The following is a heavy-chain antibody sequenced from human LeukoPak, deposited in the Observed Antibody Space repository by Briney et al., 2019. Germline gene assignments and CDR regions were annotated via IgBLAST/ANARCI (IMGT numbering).Heavy chain of an antibody. CDR3: AKPSDSSGYYDAFDI. CDR1: RFTFTRYA. J-gene: IGHJ3*02. D-gene: IGHD3-22*01. CDR2: IRGGGGST. V-gene: IGHV3-23*01. Sequence: PRGSLRPSCAPSRFTFTRYAMSWVRQAPGKGVEWVSAIRGGGGSTYYADSVKGRFTISRDNSKNTLYVQMNSLRAEDTAVYYCAKPSDSSGYYDAFDIWGQGTMVTVSS.